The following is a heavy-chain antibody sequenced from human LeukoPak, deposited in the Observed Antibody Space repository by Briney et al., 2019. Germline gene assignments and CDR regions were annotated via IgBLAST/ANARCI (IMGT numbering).Heavy chain of an antibody. V-gene: IGHV3-74*03. CDR2: VESDASRT. CDR1: GFTLSDHW. J-gene: IGHJ6*02. D-gene: IGHD5-12*01. CDR3: VKGGHKLDIQTTHYYYGLDV. Sequence: GGSLRLSCVASGFTLSDHWMYWVRQGPSRGLAHVSRVESDASRTTYGDSVKGRFTISRDDAKNTMYLQMNSLRVGDTAVYYCVKGGHKLDIQTTHYYYGLDVWGQGTTVAVS.